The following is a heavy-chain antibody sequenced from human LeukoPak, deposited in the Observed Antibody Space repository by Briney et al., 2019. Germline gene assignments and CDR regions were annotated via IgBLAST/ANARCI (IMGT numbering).Heavy chain of an antibody. CDR2: INHSGST. CDR3: ARGAPPWGY. Sequence: SETLSLTCAVYGGSFSGYYWSWIRQPPGKGLVWIGEINHSGSTNYNPSLKSRVTIPVDTSKNQFSLKLSSVTAADTAVYYCARGAPPWGYWGQGTLVTVSS. D-gene: IGHD7-27*01. CDR1: GGSFSGYY. V-gene: IGHV4-34*01. J-gene: IGHJ4*02.